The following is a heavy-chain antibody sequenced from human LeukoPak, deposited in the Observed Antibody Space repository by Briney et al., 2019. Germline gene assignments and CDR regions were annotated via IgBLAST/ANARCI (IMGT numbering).Heavy chain of an antibody. CDR2: IGSSSSNI. Sequence: GGSLRLSCAASGFTFNLYSMNWVRQAPGKGLEWLSYIGSSSSNIYYADSVKGRFTTSRDNAKNLLYLQMNSLRDEDTAVYYCAAAGDYWGQGTLVTVSS. D-gene: IGHD3-10*01. CDR1: GFTFNLYS. V-gene: IGHV3-48*02. J-gene: IGHJ4*02. CDR3: AAAGDY.